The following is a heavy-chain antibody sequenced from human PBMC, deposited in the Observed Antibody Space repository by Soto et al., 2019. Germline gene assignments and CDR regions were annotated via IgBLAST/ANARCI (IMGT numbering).Heavy chain of an antibody. CDR3: ARDLYSSGRFDAFDI. J-gene: IGHJ3*02. CDR1: GFTVSSNY. Sequence: PGGSLRLSCAASGFTVSSNYMSWVRQAQGKGLEWVSVIYSGGSTYYADSVKGRFTISRDNSKNTLYLQMNSLRAEDTAVYYCARDLYSSGRFDAFDIWGQGTMVTVSS. CDR2: IYSGGST. D-gene: IGHD6-19*01. V-gene: IGHV3-66*01.